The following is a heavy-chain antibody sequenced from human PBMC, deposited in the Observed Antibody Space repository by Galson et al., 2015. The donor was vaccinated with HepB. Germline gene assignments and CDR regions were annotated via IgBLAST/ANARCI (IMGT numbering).Heavy chain of an antibody. CDR1: GFTVSSNY. CDR3: AREGGDGYNYNLDY. V-gene: IGHV3-66*02. Sequence: SLRLSCAASGFTVSSNYMSWVRQAPGKGLEWVSVIYSGGSTYYADSVKGRFTISRDNSKNTLYLQMNSLRAEDTAVYYCAREGGDGYNYNLDYWGQGTLVTVSS. J-gene: IGHJ4*02. D-gene: IGHD5-24*01. CDR2: IYSGGST.